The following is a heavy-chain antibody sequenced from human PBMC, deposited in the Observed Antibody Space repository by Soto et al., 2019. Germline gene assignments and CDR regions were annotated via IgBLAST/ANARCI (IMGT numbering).Heavy chain of an antibody. D-gene: IGHD5-18*01. CDR3: AKVPAWIQLWAYFI. Sequence: GGSLRLSCAASGFTFSSYAMSWVRQAPGKGLEWVSAISGSGGSTYYADSVKGRFTISRDNSKNTLYLQMNSLRDEDTTVYYCAKVPAWIQLWAYFIWGKGTTVTVSS. J-gene: IGHJ6*04. CDR2: ISGSGGST. V-gene: IGHV3-23*01. CDR1: GFTFSSYA.